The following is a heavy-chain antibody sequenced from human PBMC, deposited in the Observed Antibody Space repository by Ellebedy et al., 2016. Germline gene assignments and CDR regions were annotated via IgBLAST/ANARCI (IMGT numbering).Heavy chain of an antibody. V-gene: IGHV1-46*01. Sequence: ASVKVSCKASGYTFTSYYMHWVRQAPGQGLEWMGIINPSGGSTSYAQKFQGRVTMTRDTSTSTVYMELSSLRSDDTAVYYCARDRTTIIHDYWGQGTLVTVSS. CDR1: GYTFTSYY. J-gene: IGHJ4*02. CDR3: ARDRTTIIHDY. CDR2: INPSGGST. D-gene: IGHD1-14*01.